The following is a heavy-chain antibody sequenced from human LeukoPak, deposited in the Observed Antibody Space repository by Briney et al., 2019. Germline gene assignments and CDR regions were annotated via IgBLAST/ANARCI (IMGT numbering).Heavy chain of an antibody. Sequence: GGSLRLSCAASGFTFSSYSLNWVRQASGKGLEWVANINQDGSEKYYVDSVRGRFTISRDNAKNSLYLQMNSLRGEDTAVYYCARNAPFDYWGQGTLVTVSS. CDR1: GFTFSSYS. V-gene: IGHV3-7*01. J-gene: IGHJ4*02. CDR2: INQDGSEK. CDR3: ARNAPFDY.